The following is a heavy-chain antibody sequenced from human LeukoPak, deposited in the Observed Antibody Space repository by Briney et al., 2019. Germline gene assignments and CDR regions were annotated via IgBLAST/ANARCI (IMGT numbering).Heavy chain of an antibody. D-gene: IGHD4-23*01. V-gene: IGHV1-69*05. CDR3: ASQPPVVVTPIDWFFDL. CDR1: GGTFSSYA. CDR2: IIPIFGTA. Sequence: SVKVSCKASGGTFSSYAISWVRQAPGQGLEWMGRIIPIFGTANYAQKFQGRVTITTDESTSTAYMELSSLRSEDTAVYYCASQPPVVVTPIDWFFDLWGRGTLVTVSS. J-gene: IGHJ2*01.